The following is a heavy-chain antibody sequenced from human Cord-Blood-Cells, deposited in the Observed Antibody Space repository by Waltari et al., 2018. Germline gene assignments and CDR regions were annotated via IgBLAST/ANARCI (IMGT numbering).Heavy chain of an antibody. Sequence: QVQLVQSGAEVKKPGASVNVSCKASGYTFTGYYMHWVRQAPGQGLEWMAENNPNSGGTKYAENVQGRLTMTRDTSISTAYMELSRRRTDDTAVYYCAGVMPHQLLAKGYWVEPWGQGTLVTVSA. J-gene: IGHJ5*02. CDR3: AGVMPHQLLAKGYWVEP. CDR1: GYTFTGYY. V-gene: IGHV1-2*02. CDR2: NNPNSGGT. D-gene: IGHD2-2*01.